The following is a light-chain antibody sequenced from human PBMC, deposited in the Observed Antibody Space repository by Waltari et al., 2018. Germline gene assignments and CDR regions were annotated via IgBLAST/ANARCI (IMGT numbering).Light chain of an antibody. CDR1: QGVGHY. CDR2: AAS. J-gene: IGKJ3*01. CDR3: QQYYSYPPT. Sequence: DVQMTQSPSSLSATVGDRVTITCRASQGVGHYLAWLQQKSGKAPESLIYAASTLQPGAPSTISGSGSGTHFTLTISSLQPEDLGTYYCQQYYSYPPTFGPGTKV. V-gene: IGKV1-16*01.